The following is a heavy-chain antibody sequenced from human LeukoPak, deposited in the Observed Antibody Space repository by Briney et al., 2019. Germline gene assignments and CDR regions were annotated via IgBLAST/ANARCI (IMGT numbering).Heavy chain of an antibody. CDR1: GYTSTGYY. Sequence: ASVTVSCKASGYTSTGYYLHWVRQAPGQGLEWMGWINPYNGDTNYSPKFKGRVTLTRDTSTTTSYMDLRSLRSDDTAVYYCARDLKGYDSSGYYYDQNSFDYWGQGTLVTVSS. CDR3: ARDLKGYDSSGYYYDQNSFDY. V-gene: IGHV1-2*02. D-gene: IGHD3-22*01. CDR2: INPYNGDT. J-gene: IGHJ4*02.